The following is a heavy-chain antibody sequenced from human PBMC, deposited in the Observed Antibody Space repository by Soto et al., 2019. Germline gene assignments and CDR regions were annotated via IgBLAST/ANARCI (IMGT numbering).Heavy chain of an antibody. D-gene: IGHD3-10*01. CDR3: ARDGAVNSDYYGSGSYGAYYYYYGMDV. J-gene: IGHJ6*02. CDR1: GYTFTSYA. CDR2: INAGNGNT. V-gene: IGHV1-3*01. Sequence: ASVKVSCKASGYTFTSYAMHWVRQAPGQRLQWMGWINAGNGNTKYSQKFQGRVTITRDTSASTAYMELSSLRSEDTAVYYCARDGAVNSDYYGSGSYGAYYYYYGMDVWGQGTTVTVSS.